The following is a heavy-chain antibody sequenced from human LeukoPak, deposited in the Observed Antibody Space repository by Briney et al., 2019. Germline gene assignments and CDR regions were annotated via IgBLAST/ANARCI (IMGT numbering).Heavy chain of an antibody. CDR2: ISTDGYTT. J-gene: IGHJ4*02. V-gene: IGHV3-74*01. Sequence: GGSLRLSCVASGFTFSSRWMHWVRQAPGKGLVWVSRISTDGYTTDYADFVQGRFTASRDNTKNTWSLEMNSLRAEDTAVYYCVVGGSPGYWGQGTLVTVSS. D-gene: IGHD2-15*01. CDR1: GFTFSSRW. CDR3: VVGGSPGY.